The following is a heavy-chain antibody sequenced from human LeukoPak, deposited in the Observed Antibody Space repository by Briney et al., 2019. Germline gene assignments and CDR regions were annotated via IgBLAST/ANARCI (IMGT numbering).Heavy chain of an antibody. D-gene: IGHD6-6*01. CDR2: ISAYNGNT. CDR1: GYTFTSYY. CDR3: AAAPYSSSSTAFDI. J-gene: IGHJ3*02. V-gene: IGHV1-18*04. Sequence: WASVKVSCKASGYTFTSYYMHWVRQAPGQGLEWMGWISAYNGNTNYAQKLQGRVTMTTDTSTSTAYMELRSLRSDDTAVYYCAAAPYSSSSTAFDIWGQGTMVTVSS.